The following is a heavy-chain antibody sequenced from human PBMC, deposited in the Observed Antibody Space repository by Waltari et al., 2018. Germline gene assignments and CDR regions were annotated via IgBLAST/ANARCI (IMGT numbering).Heavy chain of an antibody. CDR3: ARFRGRAAARPYYYYYYGMDV. J-gene: IGHJ6*02. V-gene: IGHV4-34*01. Sequence: QVQLQQWGAGLLKPSETLSLTCAVYGGSFSGYYWSWIRQPPGKGLEWIGEINQSGSTNHNPYLKSRVTISVDTYKNQFSLKLSSVTAADTAVYYCARFRGRAAARPYYYYYYGMDVWGQGTTVTVSS. CDR1: GGSFSGYY. D-gene: IGHD6-6*01. CDR2: INQSGST.